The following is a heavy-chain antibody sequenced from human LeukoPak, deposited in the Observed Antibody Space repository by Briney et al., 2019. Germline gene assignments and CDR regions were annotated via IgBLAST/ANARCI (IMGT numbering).Heavy chain of an antibody. CDR1: GYTFTSYG. D-gene: IGHD1-26*01. J-gene: IGHJ4*02. CDR3: ARSEFLYSGSYYPLDY. Sequence: GASVKVSCKASGYTFTSYGISWVRQAPGQGLEWMGRIIPILGTANYAQKFQVRVTITTDESTSTAYMELSSLRSEDTAVYYCARSEFLYSGSYYPLDYWGQGTLVTVSS. V-gene: IGHV1-69*11. CDR2: IIPILGTA.